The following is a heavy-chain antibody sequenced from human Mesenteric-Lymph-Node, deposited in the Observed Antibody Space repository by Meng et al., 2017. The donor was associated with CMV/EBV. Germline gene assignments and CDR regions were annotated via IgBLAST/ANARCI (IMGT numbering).Heavy chain of an antibody. V-gene: IGHV3-9*01. CDR3: ARDAGTGYSSGWYLGMYYYYYGMDV. CDR1: GFTFDDYA. J-gene: IGHJ6*02. CDR2: ISWNSGSI. Sequence: SLKISCAASGFTFDDYAMHWVRQAPGKGLEWVSGISWNSGSIGYADSVKGRFTISRDNSKNTLYLQMNSLRAEDTAVYYCARDAGTGYSSGWYLGMYYYYYGMDVWGQGTTVTVSS. D-gene: IGHD6-19*01.